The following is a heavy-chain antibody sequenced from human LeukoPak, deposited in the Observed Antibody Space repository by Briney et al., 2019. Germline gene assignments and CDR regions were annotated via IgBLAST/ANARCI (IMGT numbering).Heavy chain of an antibody. CDR1: GGSISSSSYY. V-gene: IGHV4-39*07. CDR2: IYYSGST. J-gene: IGHJ2*01. Sequence: PSETLSLTCTVSGGSISSSSYYWGWIRQPPGKGLEWIGSIYYSGSTYYNPSLKSRVTISVDTSKNQFSLKLSSVTAADTAVYYCARLPGVVTAIRYFDLWGRGTLVTVSS. D-gene: IGHD2-21*02. CDR3: ARLPGVVTAIRYFDL.